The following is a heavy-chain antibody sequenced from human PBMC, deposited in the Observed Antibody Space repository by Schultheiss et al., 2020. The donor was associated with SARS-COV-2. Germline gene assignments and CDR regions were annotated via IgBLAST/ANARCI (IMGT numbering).Heavy chain of an antibody. CDR3: ASLNYYDSSAGFDF. J-gene: IGHJ4*02. D-gene: IGHD3-22*01. CDR2: IIPIFGTA. CDR1: GGTFSSYA. V-gene: IGHV1-69*13. Sequence: SVKVSCKASGGTFSSYAISWVRQAPGQGLEWMGGIIPIFGTANYAQKFQGRVTITADESTSTAYMELSSLRSEDTAVYYCASLNYYDSSAGFDFWGQGTLVTVSS.